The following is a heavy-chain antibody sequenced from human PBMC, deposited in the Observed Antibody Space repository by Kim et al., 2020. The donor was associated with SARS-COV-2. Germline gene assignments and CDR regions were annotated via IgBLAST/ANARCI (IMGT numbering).Heavy chain of an antibody. V-gene: IGHV3-48*02. CDR2: ISRRGDTI. J-gene: IGHJ4*02. CDR3: ARDSRGGYKFDY. Sequence: GGSLRLSCAASGFTFSSYTMNWVRQAPGKGLEWIAYISRRGDTIYYADSVKGQFTISRDNTNNSLYLQKNSLTDEDTAVYYCARDSRGGYKFDYWSQGTL. CDR1: GFTFSSYT. D-gene: IGHD5-12*01.